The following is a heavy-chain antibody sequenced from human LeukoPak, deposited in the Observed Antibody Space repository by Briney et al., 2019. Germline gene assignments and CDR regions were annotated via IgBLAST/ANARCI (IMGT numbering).Heavy chain of an antibody. D-gene: IGHD2-15*01. CDR3: AKDQDIVFDY. Sequence: GGTLRLSCAASGFTFSSYGMSWVRQAPGKGLEWVSAISGSGGSTYYADSVKGRFTISRDNSKNTLYLQMNSLRAEDTAVYYCAKDQDIVFDYWGQGTLVTVSS. V-gene: IGHV3-23*01. J-gene: IGHJ4*02. CDR1: GFTFSSYG. CDR2: ISGSGGST.